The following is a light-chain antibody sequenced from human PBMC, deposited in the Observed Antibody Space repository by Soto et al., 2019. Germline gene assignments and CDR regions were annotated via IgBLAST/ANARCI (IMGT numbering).Light chain of an antibody. CDR2: LNNDGSH. CDR1: SGHSSYA. J-gene: IGLJ2*01. CDR3: QTWGTGFQF. V-gene: IGLV4-69*01. Sequence: QSMLTQSPSASASLGASVKLTCTLSSGHSSYAIAWHQKQPGKGPRYLMDLNNDGSHTKGDGIPDRFSGSSSGADRCLIISSLQSEDEADYYCQTWGTGFQFFGGGTKLTVL.